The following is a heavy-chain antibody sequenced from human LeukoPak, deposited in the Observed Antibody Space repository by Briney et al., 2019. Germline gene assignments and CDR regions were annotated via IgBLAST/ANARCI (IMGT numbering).Heavy chain of an antibody. Sequence: SETLSLTCTVSGGSISSYYWSWIRQPPGKGLEWIGYIYYSGSTNYNPSLKSRVTISVDTSKNQFSLKLSSATAADTAVYYCARDQRMVYAPYYYYYMDVWGKGTTVTVSS. D-gene: IGHD2-8*01. J-gene: IGHJ6*03. CDR3: ARDQRMVYAPYYYYYMDV. V-gene: IGHV4-59*01. CDR2: IYYSGST. CDR1: GGSISSYY.